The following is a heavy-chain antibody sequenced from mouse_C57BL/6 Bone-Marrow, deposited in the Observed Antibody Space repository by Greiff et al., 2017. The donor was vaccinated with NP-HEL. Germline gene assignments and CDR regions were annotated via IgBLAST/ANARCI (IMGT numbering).Heavy chain of an antibody. V-gene: IGHV1-61*01. CDR3: ARRATDPYAMDY. CDR1: GYTFTSYW. J-gene: IGHJ4*01. CDR2: IYPSDSET. Sequence: QVQLQQPGAELVRPGSSVKLSCKASGYTFTSYWMDWVKQRPGQGLEWIGNIYPSDSETHYNQKFKDKATLTVDKSSSTAYMQLSSLTSEDSAVYYCARRATDPYAMDYWGQGTSVTVSS. D-gene: IGHD3-3*01.